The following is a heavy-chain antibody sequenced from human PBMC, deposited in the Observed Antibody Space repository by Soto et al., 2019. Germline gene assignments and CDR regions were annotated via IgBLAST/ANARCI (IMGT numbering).Heavy chain of an antibody. CDR2: IYYSGST. J-gene: IGHJ4*02. CDR3: AGGGVTTASYYFDY. Sequence: PSETLSLTCTVSGGSISSYYWSWIRQPPGKGLEWIGYIYYSGSTNYNPSLKSRVTISVDTSKNQFSLKLSSVTAADTAVYYCAGGGVTTASYYFDYWGQGTLVTVSS. CDR1: GGSISSYY. V-gene: IGHV4-59*01. D-gene: IGHD1-1*01.